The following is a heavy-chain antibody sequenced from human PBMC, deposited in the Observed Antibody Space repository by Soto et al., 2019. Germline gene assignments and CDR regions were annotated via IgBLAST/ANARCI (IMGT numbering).Heavy chain of an antibody. J-gene: IGHJ3*02. CDR1: GFTFDDYA. Sequence: EVQLVESGGGLVQPGRSLRLSCAASGFTFDDYAMHWGRQVPGKGPEWVSGISWNRGSRGYAESVRGRFTIYRDNAKNSLYLQMNSLRAEDTALYYCAQSKGDLEILTTTVTTFWGPFHIWGQGTMVTVSS. CDR2: ISWNRGSR. V-gene: IGHV3-9*01. D-gene: IGHD4-17*01. CDR3: AQSKGDLEILTTTVTTFWGPFHI.